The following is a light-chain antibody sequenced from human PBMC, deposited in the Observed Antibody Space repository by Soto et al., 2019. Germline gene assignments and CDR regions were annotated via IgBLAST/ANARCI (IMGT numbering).Light chain of an antibody. CDR1: PSVRSY. V-gene: IGKV3-11*01. CDR3: QQRSNWPPMYT. Sequence: EIVLTQSPATLSLSPGERATLSCRASPSVRSYLAWYQQKPGQAPSLLIYDTSNRATGIPARFSGSGSGTDFTLTISSPEPEDFAVYYCQQRSNWPPMYTFGQGTKVDIK. CDR2: DTS. J-gene: IGKJ2*01.